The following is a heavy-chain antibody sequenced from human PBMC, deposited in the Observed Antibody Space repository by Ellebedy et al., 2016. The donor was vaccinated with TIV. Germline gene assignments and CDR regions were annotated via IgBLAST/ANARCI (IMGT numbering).Heavy chain of an antibody. CDR3: ARSIGITIFGVDGYGMDV. CDR1: GGSISSSNW. Sequence: SETLSLTCAASGGSISSSNWWSWVRQPPGKGLEWIGEIYHSGSTNYSPSLKSRVTISVDKSKNQFSLRLSSVTAADTAVYYCARSIGITIFGVDGYGMDVWGQGTTVTVSS. J-gene: IGHJ6*02. D-gene: IGHD3-3*01. CDR2: IYHSGST. V-gene: IGHV4-4*02.